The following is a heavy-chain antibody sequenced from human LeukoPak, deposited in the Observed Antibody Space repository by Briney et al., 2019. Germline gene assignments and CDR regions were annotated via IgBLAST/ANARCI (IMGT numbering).Heavy chain of an antibody. J-gene: IGHJ4*02. CDR2: INAGNGNT. CDR1: GYTFTSYA. CDR3: ARALWFGEPPYFDY. D-gene: IGHD3-10*01. V-gene: IGHV1-3*01. Sequence: ASVKVSCKASGYTFTSYAMHWVRPAPGQRLEWMGWINAGNGNTKYSQKFQGRVTITRDTSASTAYMELSSLRSEDTAVYYCARALWFGEPPYFDYWGQGTLVTVSS.